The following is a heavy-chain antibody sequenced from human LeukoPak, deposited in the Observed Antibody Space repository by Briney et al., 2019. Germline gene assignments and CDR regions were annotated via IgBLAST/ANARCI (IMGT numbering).Heavy chain of an antibody. J-gene: IGHJ5*02. Sequence: GGSLRLPCAASEFTFSNYAMSWVRQAPGKGLEWVSGSTGTGYSTYYADSVKGRFTISRDNSKNTLYLQMNSLRAEDTAVYYCAGEVRLGELSPWGQGTLVTVSS. D-gene: IGHD3-16*02. CDR3: AGEVRLGELSP. CDR2: STGTGYST. CDR1: EFTFSNYA. V-gene: IGHV3-23*01.